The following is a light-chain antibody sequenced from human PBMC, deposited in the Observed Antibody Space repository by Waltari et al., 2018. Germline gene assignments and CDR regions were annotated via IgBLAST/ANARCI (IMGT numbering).Light chain of an antibody. CDR3: QQGYTAPLT. V-gene: IGKV1-39*01. CDR1: QNIRSY. J-gene: IGKJ4*01. CDR2: GAS. Sequence: DIQLTQSPSSLSASDGDRVTITCRASQNIRSYLNWYQQSPGKAPNLLIYGASSLQSGIPSRFSGSGYGTDFTLTISSLQPEDFTTYYCQQGYTAPLTFGGGTKLEIK.